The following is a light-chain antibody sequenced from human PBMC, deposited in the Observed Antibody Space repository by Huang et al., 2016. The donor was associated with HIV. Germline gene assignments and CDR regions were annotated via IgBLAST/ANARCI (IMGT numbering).Light chain of an antibody. V-gene: IGKV2-28*01. J-gene: IGKJ5*01. CDR1: QSLLYSNGNNY. CDR2: LGS. CDR3: MQALQTPPA. Sequence: DIVMSQSPLSLPVTPGEPASISCRSSQSLLYSNGNNYLDWYLQKPGQPPQLLIYLGSNRASGVPDRFSGSGSGTDFTLKISRVEAEDVGVYYCMQALQTPPAFGQGTRLEMK.